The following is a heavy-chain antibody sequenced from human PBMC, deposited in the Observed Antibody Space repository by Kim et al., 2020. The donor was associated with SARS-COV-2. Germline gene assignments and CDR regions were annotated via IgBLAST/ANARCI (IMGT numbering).Heavy chain of an antibody. V-gene: IGHV4-39*01. CDR1: GGSISSSSYY. J-gene: IGHJ4*02. Sequence: SETLSLTCTVSGGSISSSSYYWGWIRQPPGKGLEWIGSIYYSGSTYYNPSLKSRVTISVDTSKNQFSLKLSSVTAADTAVYYCARHGIAVAGKEGFDYWGQGTLVTVSS. CDR2: IYYSGST. CDR3: ARHGIAVAGKEGFDY. D-gene: IGHD6-19*01.